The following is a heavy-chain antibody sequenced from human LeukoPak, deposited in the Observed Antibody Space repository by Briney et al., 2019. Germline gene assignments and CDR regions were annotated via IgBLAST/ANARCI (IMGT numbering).Heavy chain of an antibody. D-gene: IGHD1-26*01. CDR2: INHNGNVN. CDR3: ASGTIVGARGADN. J-gene: IGHJ4*02. CDR1: GFTFSSYW. V-gene: IGHV3-7*01. Sequence: QAGGSLRLSCAASGFTFSSYWMNWARQAPGKGLEWVASINHNGNVNYYVDSVKGRFTISRDNANNLLYLQMNSLRAEDTAVYYCASGTIVGARGADNWGQGTLVTVSS.